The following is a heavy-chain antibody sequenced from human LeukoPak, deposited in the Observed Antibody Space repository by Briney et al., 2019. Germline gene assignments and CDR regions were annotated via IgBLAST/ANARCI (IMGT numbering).Heavy chain of an antibody. CDR1: GFTFDDYA. V-gene: IGHV3-43D*03. Sequence: GGSLRLSCAASGFTFDDYAMHWVRQAPGKGLEWVSLISWDGGSTYYADSVKGRFTISRDNSKNSLYLQMNSLRAEETALYYCAKAGLGYYYMDVWGKGTTVTVSS. CDR3: AKAGLGYYYMDV. J-gene: IGHJ6*03. CDR2: ISWDGGST.